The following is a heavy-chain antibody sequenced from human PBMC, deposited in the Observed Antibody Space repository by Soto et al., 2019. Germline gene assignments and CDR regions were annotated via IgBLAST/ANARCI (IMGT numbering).Heavy chain of an antibody. D-gene: IGHD6-13*01. V-gene: IGHV3-30-3*01. J-gene: IGHJ5*02. Sequence: QVPLVESGGGVVQPGRSLRLSCAASGFTFSSYAMHWVRQAPGKGLEWVAVISYDGSNKYYADSVKGRFTISRDNSKNTLYLQMNSLRAEDTAVYYCAREKSSSWEHNWFDPWGQGTLVTVSS. CDR3: AREKSSSWEHNWFDP. CDR2: ISYDGSNK. CDR1: GFTFSSYA.